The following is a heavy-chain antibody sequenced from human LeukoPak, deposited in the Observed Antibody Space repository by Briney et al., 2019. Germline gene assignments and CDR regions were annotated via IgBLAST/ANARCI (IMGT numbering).Heavy chain of an antibody. Sequence: ASVKVSCKASGGTFSSYTISWVRQAPGQGLEWMGRIIPILGIANYAQKFQGRVTITADKSASTAYMELSSLRSEDTAVYYCAVSAGNYSPDYYYYYMDVWGKGTTVTVS. CDR2: IIPILGIA. CDR1: GGTFSSYT. CDR3: AVSAGNYSPDYYYYYMDV. V-gene: IGHV1-69*02. J-gene: IGHJ6*03. D-gene: IGHD1-7*01.